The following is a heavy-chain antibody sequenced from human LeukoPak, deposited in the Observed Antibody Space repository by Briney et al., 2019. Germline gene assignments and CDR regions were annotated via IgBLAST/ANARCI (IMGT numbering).Heavy chain of an antibody. V-gene: IGHV4-39*01. D-gene: IGHD5-18*01. Sequence: PSETLSLTCTVSGGSISSSSYYGGWIRQPPGKGLEWIGSIYYSGSTYYNPSLKSRVTISVDTSKNQFSLKLSSVTAADTAVYYCARHVDTAMVLNWFDPWGQGTLVTVSS. J-gene: IGHJ5*02. CDR1: GGSISSSSYY. CDR2: IYYSGST. CDR3: ARHVDTAMVLNWFDP.